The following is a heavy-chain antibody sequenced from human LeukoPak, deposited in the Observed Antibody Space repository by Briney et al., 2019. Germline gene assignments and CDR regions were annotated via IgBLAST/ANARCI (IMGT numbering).Heavy chain of an antibody. J-gene: IGHJ4*02. D-gene: IGHD4-17*01. CDR2: IKSKTDGGTT. CDR3: TPTDDYGDYAVYY. CDR1: GFTFSNAW. Sequence: GGSLRLSCAASGFTFSNAWMSRVRQAPGKGLEWVGRIKSKTDGGTTDYAAPVKGRFTISRDDSKNTLYLQMNSLKTEDTAVYYCTPTDDYGDYAVYYWGQGTLVTVSS. V-gene: IGHV3-15*01.